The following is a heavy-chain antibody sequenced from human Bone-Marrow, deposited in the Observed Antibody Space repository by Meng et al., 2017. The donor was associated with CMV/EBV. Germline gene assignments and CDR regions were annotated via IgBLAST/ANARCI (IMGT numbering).Heavy chain of an antibody. CDR3: ARWSRGYSGYGAIID. Sequence: GESLKISCAACGFTFSSYDMHWVRQATGKGLEWVSAIGTAGDTYYPGSVKGQFTISRDNSKNTLIMQMNSLRAEDTALYYCARWSRGYSGYGAIIDWGQGTLVTVAS. V-gene: IGHV3-13*03. CDR2: IGTAGDT. D-gene: IGHD5-12*01. CDR1: GFTFSSYD. J-gene: IGHJ4*02.